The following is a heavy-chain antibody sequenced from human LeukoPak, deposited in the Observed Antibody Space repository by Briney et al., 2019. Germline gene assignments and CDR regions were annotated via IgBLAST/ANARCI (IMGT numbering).Heavy chain of an antibody. J-gene: IGHJ3*02. CDR2: ISYDGTYI. CDR3: ARSSWFGSFDI. Sequence: GGSLRLSCIASGFTFSTYAMHWVRQAPGKGLEWVAIISYDGTYINYADSVKGRFSNSRDNSKNKLYLQMNSLGAEDTAVYYCARSSWFGSFDIWGQGTMVTVSS. V-gene: IGHV3-30-3*01. CDR1: GFTFSTYA. D-gene: IGHD6-13*01.